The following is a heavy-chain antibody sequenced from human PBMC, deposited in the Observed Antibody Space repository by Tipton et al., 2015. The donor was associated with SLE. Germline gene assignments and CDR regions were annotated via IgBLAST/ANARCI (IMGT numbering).Heavy chain of an antibody. CDR3: ARGRWTSYFYYYMDV. D-gene: IGHD5-24*01. Sequence: TLSLTCTVSDGSISDYYWTWIRQPAGEGLEWIGRIYASGSTNYNPSLRSRAAMSVDTSKSHFSLKLTSVTAADTAVYYCARGRWTSYFYYYMDVWGRGTTVSVSS. CDR2: IYASGST. V-gene: IGHV4-4*07. CDR1: DGSISDYY. J-gene: IGHJ6*03.